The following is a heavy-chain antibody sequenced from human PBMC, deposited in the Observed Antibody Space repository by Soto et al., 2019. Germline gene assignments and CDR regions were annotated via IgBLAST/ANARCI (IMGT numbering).Heavy chain of an antibody. Sequence: SETLSLTCAVYGGSFSGYYWSWIRQPPGKGLEWIGEINHSGSTNYNPSLKSRVTISVDTSKNQFSLKLSSVTAADTAVYYCARVSMVRGITYYYYYYGMDVWGRGTTVTVSS. D-gene: IGHD3-10*01. V-gene: IGHV4-34*01. CDR2: INHSGST. CDR1: GGSFSGYY. J-gene: IGHJ6*02. CDR3: ARVSMVRGITYYYYYYGMDV.